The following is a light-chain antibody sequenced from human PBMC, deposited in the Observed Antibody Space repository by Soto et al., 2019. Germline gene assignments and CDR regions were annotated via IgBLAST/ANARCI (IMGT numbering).Light chain of an antibody. CDR1: QSIGLA. V-gene: IGKV3-11*01. Sequence: EIVLTQSPATLSLSPGERATLSCRASQSIGLAIAWYQHKPGQAPRLLIFDASQRATGIPARFRGSGSGTDFTLSISSLEPEDFAVYYCQQYGSSPTFGQGTKVEIK. CDR2: DAS. CDR3: QQYGSSPT. J-gene: IGKJ1*01.